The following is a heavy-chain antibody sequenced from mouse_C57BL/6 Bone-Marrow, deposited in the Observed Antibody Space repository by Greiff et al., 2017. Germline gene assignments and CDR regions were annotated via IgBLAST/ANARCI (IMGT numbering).Heavy chain of an antibody. Sequence: QVQLQQPGAELVKPGASVKLSCKASGYTFTSYWMHWVKQRPGQGLEWIGMIHPNSGSTNYNEKFKSKDTLTVDKSSSTAYMQLSSLTSEDSAVYYCARSQTAQIAYWGQGTLVTVSA. D-gene: IGHD3-2*02. CDR2: IHPNSGST. J-gene: IGHJ3*01. V-gene: IGHV1-64*01. CDR3: ARSQTAQIAY. CDR1: GYTFTSYW.